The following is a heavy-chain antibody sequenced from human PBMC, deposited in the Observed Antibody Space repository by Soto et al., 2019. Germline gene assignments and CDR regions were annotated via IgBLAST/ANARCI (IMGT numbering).Heavy chain of an antibody. J-gene: IGHJ4*02. CDR3: TTDVWFGEFPAGDY. CDR2: IKSKTDGGTT. CDR1: GFTFSNAW. D-gene: IGHD3-10*01. Sequence: EVQLVESGGGLVKPGGSLRFSCAASGFTFSNAWMNWVRQAPGKGLEWVGRIKSKTDGGTTDYAAPVKGRFTISRDDSKNTLYLQMNSLKTEDTAVYYCTTDVWFGEFPAGDYWGQVTLVTVSS. V-gene: IGHV3-15*07.